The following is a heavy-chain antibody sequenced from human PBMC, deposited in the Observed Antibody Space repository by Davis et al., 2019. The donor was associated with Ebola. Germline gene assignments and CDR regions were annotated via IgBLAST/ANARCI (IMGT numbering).Heavy chain of an antibody. CDR1: GFKFSGFA. CDR2: ICGGGGDR. CDR3: ARNGPVPNWYYFDI. J-gene: IGHJ4*02. Sequence: PGGSLRLSCVTSGFKFSGFAMSWVRQAPWKGLEWLTHICGGGGDRNYVDSVRSRLSISRDNSGNTLYLEMNDLRAEDTAVYYCARNGPVPNWYYFDIWGQGTPVDVSS. V-gene: IGHV3-23*01. D-gene: IGHD1-1*01.